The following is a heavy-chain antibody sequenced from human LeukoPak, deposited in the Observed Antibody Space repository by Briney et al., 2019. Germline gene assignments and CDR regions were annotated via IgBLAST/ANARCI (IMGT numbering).Heavy chain of an antibody. Sequence: SETLSLTCTVSGGSISSYYWSWIRQPPGKGLEWIGEINHSGSTNYNPSPKSRVTISVDTSKNQFSLKLSSVTAADTAVYYCARASRFGDYDYWGQGTLVTVSS. V-gene: IGHV4-34*01. J-gene: IGHJ4*02. D-gene: IGHD3-10*01. CDR3: ARASRFGDYDY. CDR2: INHSGST. CDR1: GGSISSYY.